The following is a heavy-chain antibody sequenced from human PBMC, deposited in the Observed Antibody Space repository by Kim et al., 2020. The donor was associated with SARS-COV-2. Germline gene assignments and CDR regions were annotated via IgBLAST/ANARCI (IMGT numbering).Heavy chain of an antibody. V-gene: IGHV4-39*01. CDR1: GGSISSSSYY. CDR2: IYYSGST. CDR3: ASPTRYYDSSGYRNDA. J-gene: IGHJ3*01. D-gene: IGHD3-22*01. Sequence: SETLSLTCTVSGGSISSSSYYWGWIRQPPGKGLEWIGSIYYSGSTYYNPSLKSRVTISVDTSKNQFSLKLSSLTAADTAVYYCASPTRYYDSSGYRNDA.